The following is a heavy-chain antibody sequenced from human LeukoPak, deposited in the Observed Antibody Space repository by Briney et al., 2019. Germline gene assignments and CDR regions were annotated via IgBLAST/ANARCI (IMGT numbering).Heavy chain of an antibody. Sequence: GSLRLSCAASGFTFSSCAMHWVRQAPGKGLEWIGEINHSGSTNYNPSLKSRVTISVDTSKNQFSLKLSSVTAADTAVYYCARRPSGYSSGWQRGWFDPWGQGTLVTVSS. V-gene: IGHV4-34*01. D-gene: IGHD6-19*01. J-gene: IGHJ5*02. CDR1: GFTFSSCA. CDR2: INHSGST. CDR3: ARRPSGYSSGWQRGWFDP.